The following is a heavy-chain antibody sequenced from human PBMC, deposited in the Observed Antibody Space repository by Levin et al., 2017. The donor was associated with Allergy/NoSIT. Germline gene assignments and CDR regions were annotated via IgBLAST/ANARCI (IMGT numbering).Heavy chain of an antibody. D-gene: IGHD2-15*01. CDR3: ARTYTLGYCSGGGCFDAFDI. V-gene: IGHV4-31*03. CDR2: IYSSAST. J-gene: IGHJ3*02. Sequence: SETLSLTCTVSGGSISSGDFYWSWIRQHPGKGLEWIGYIYSSASTYYNPSLKSRVTISVDTSKNQFSLKLSSVTAADTAVYYCARTYTLGYCSGGGCFDAFDIWGQGTMVTVSP. CDR1: GGSISSGDFY.